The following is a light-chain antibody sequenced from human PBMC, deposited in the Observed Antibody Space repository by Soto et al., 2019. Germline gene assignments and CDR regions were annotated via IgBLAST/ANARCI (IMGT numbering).Light chain of an antibody. Sequence: EIVLTQSPGTLSLSPGERATLSCRASQSVSSSYLAWYQQKPGQAPRLLIYGASSRATGIPDRFSGSGSGTDFILTISRLEPEDFAVYYCQQYCSSPLTFGGGTKVEIK. CDR1: QSVSSSY. CDR3: QQYCSSPLT. CDR2: GAS. V-gene: IGKV3-20*01. J-gene: IGKJ4*01.